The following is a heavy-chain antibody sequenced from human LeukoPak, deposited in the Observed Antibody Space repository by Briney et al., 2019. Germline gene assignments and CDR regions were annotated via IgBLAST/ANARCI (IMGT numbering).Heavy chain of an antibody. V-gene: IGHV4-38-2*02. D-gene: IGHD2-15*01. Sequence: SETLSPTCAVSGYSISSGYYWGWIRQPPGKGLEWIGSIYHSGSTYYNPSLKSRVTISVDTSKNQFSLKLSSVTAADTAVYYCAREVGCSGGSCYPYYYYYYGMDVWGKGTTVTVSS. CDR2: IYHSGST. CDR1: GYSISSGYY. CDR3: AREVGCSGGSCYPYYYYYYGMDV. J-gene: IGHJ6*04.